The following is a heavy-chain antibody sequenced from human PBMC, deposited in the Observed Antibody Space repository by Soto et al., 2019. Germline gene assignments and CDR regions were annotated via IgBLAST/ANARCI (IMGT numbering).Heavy chain of an antibody. V-gene: IGHV1-18*01. Sequence: HLVQSGPEVKRPGASITVSCKTSGDTFANFGLSWVRQAPGQGLEWMGWIATYNNNKNYAQKFQVRLTLTTDTSTRTAYMELESLGYDDTALYYCARVVRGVVKWFDPWGQGTLVTVSS. CDR1: GDTFANFG. J-gene: IGHJ5*02. CDR3: ARVVRGVVKWFDP. CDR2: IATYNNNK. D-gene: IGHD3-10*01.